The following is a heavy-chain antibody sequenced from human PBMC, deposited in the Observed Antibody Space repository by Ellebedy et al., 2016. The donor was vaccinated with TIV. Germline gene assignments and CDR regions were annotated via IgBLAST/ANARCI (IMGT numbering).Heavy chain of an antibody. CDR1: GYSFTGYY. V-gene: IGHV1-46*04. J-gene: IGHJ4*02. D-gene: IGHD4-17*01. CDR2: VNPDDHTT. CDR3: AAESYGDYVGYFDY. Sequence: ASVKVSCXASGYSFTGYYIHWVRQAPGQGLEWMGIVNPDDHTTSYAQKLQGRVTITRDMSTSTAYMELSSLRSEDTAVYYCAAESYGDYVGYFDYWGQGTLVTVSS.